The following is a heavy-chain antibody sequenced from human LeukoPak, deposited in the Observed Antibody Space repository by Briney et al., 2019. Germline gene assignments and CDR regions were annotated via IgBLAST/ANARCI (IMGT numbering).Heavy chain of an antibody. CDR1: GFTVSSNY. J-gene: IGHJ6*03. Sequence: GGPLRLSCAASGFTVSSNYMSWVRQAPGKGLEWVSVIYSGGSTYYADSVKGRFTISRDNSKNTLYLQMNSLRAEDTAVYYCARGWGSTSCYMCGDYYYYMDVWGKGTTVTVSS. CDR3: ARGWGSTSCYMCGDYYYYMDV. D-gene: IGHD2-2*02. V-gene: IGHV3-53*01. CDR2: IYSGGST.